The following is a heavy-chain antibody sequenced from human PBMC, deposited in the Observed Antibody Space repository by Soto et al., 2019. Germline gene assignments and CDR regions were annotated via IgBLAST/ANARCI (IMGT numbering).Heavy chain of an antibody. Sequence: QITLNESGPTQVKPRQTLTLTCTFSGFSLTTRGVGVGWIRQSPGKAPEWLALIYWDDDKLYSPSLKSSLTIPKDTSKNPVVLTMADLDPADTATYYCAHRVLRTVFGLVTTTAIYFDFWGQGTPVAVSS. V-gene: IGHV2-5*02. CDR1: GFSLTTRGVG. CDR2: IYWDDDK. J-gene: IGHJ4*02. CDR3: AHRVLRTVFGLVTTTAIYFDF. D-gene: IGHD3-3*01.